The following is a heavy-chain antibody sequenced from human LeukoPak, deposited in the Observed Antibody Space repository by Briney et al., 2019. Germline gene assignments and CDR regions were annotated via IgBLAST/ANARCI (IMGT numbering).Heavy chain of an antibody. CDR3: ARSGSYYSAVDAFDI. D-gene: IGHD1-26*01. CDR2: INHSGST. J-gene: IGHJ3*02. Sequence: MSSETLSLTCAVYGGSFSGYYWSWIRQPPGKGLEWIGEINHSGSTYYNPSLKSRVTISVDTSKNQFSLKLSSVTAADTAVYYCARSGSYYSAVDAFDIWGQGTMVTVSS. V-gene: IGHV4-34*01. CDR1: GGSFSGYY.